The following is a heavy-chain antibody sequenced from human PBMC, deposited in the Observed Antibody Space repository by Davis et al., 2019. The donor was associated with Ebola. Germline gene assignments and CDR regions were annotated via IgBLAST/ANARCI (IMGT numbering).Heavy chain of an antibody. D-gene: IGHD6-6*01. Sequence: PGGSLRLSCAASGFSFSSYEMNWVRQAPGKGLEWVSYISSSGSTIYYADSVKGRFTISRDNSKNTLYLQMNSLRAEDTAVYYCARHSSSSRDDYWGQGTLVTVSS. CDR1: GFSFSSYE. J-gene: IGHJ4*02. CDR3: ARHSSSSRDDY. CDR2: ISSSGSTI. V-gene: IGHV3-48*03.